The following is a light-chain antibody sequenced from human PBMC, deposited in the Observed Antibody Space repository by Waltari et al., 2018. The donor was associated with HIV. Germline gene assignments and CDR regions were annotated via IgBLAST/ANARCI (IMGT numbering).Light chain of an antibody. CDR2: QDN. CDR1: KLRDQA. Sequence: SSELTLPPSVSVSPGQTDTIPRSGGKLRDQATCCYQQRPGQSPVLVIYQDNKRPAGIPERFSGSNSGNTATLTISGTQAMDEADYYCQAWDSSNVIFGGGTKLTVL. CDR3: QAWDSSNVI. J-gene: IGLJ2*01. V-gene: IGLV3-1*01.